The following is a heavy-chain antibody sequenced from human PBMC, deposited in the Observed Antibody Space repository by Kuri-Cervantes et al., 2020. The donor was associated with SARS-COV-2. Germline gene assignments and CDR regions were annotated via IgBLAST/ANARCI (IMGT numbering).Heavy chain of an antibody. CDR3: AGETSGYEYYFDY. D-gene: IGHD5-12*01. CDR1: GFTVSSNY. J-gene: IGHJ4*02. V-gene: IGHV3-23*01. CDR2: ISGSGGSS. Sequence: GGSLRLSCAASGFTVSSNYMSWVRQAPGKGLEWVSAISGSGGSSYYADSVKGRFTISRDNSKNTLYLQMNSLRAEDTAVYYCAGETSGYEYYFDYWGQGTLVTVSS.